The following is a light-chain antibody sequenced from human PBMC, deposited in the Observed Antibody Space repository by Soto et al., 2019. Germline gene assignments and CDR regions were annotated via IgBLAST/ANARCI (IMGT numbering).Light chain of an antibody. Sequence: DIVMTQSPLSLPVTPGEPASISCRSSQSLLHSSGNNYLDWYVQKPGQSPQLLIYWGSNRASGVPDRFSGSGSGTDFTLKINRVEAEDFGVYYCMQGQQIPVTCGQGTRLEIK. CDR2: WGS. CDR1: QSLLHSSGNNY. V-gene: IGKV2-28*01. CDR3: MQGQQIPVT. J-gene: IGKJ5*01.